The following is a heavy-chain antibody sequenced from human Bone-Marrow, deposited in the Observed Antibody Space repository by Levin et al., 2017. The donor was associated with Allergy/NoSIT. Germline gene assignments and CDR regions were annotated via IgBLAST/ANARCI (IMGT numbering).Heavy chain of an antibody. CDR3: ASDLALEGTAFDP. V-gene: IGHV3-11*05. CDR1: GFSISDYF. D-gene: IGHD3-3*01. J-gene: IGHJ5*02. CDR2: ISSTSSYT. Sequence: GGSLRLSCVASGFSISDYFMSWIRQPPGKGLQWISYISSTSSYTNYAGSVRGRFTISRDNAKNSVYLQMDSLRADDTAVYYCASDLALEGTAFDPWGQGTLVTVSS.